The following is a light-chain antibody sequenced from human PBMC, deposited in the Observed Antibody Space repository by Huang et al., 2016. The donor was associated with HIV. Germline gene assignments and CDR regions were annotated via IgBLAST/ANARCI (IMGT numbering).Light chain of an antibody. CDR1: QHISGY. CDR3: QQRAGWPLT. V-gene: IGKV3-11*01. Sequence: EIVLTQSPATLSLSPGERATLSCMASQHISGYLAWYQQKPGQAPRLLIYDASSRATGIPVRFSGSGSGTDFTVRISSLEPEDFAFYYCQQRAGWPLTFGGGTKVEIK. J-gene: IGKJ4*01. CDR2: DAS.